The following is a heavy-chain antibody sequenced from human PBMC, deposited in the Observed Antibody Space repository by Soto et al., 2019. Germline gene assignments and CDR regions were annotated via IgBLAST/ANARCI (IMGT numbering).Heavy chain of an antibody. CDR1: GGSISSSSYY. J-gene: IGHJ4*02. Sequence: SETLSLTCTVSGGSISSSSYYWGWIRQPPGKGLEWIGSIYYSGSTYYNPSLKSRVTISVDTSKNQFSLKLSSVTAADTAVYYCVRVPYCSGGSCYSFPYYFDYWGQGTLVTVSS. V-gene: IGHV4-39*01. CDR3: VRVPYCSGGSCYSFPYYFDY. CDR2: IYYSGST. D-gene: IGHD2-15*01.